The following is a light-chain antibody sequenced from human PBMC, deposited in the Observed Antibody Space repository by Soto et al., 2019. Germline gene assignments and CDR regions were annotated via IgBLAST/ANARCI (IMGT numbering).Light chain of an antibody. J-gene: IGKJ1*01. CDR2: GAS. Sequence: EIVMTQSPATLSVSPGERATLSCRASESVSSNLAWYQQKPGQAPRLLIYGASIRATGIPARFGGSGSGTEFTLTISSLQSEDFAVYYCQQYDNWWTFAQGTKVEIK. CDR3: QQYDNWWT. V-gene: IGKV3-15*01. CDR1: ESVSSN.